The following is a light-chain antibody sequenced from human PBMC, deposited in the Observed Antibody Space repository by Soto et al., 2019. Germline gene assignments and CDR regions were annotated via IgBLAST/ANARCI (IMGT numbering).Light chain of an antibody. J-gene: IGKJ1*01. Sequence: DIQMTQSPSTLSASVGARVTITCRASQSISSWLAWYQQKPGKAPKLLIYKASSLESGVPSRFSGSGSGTEFTLTISILQPDDFATYYCQHYNSYPWTFGQGTKVDIK. CDR2: KAS. CDR1: QSISSW. CDR3: QHYNSYPWT. V-gene: IGKV1-5*03.